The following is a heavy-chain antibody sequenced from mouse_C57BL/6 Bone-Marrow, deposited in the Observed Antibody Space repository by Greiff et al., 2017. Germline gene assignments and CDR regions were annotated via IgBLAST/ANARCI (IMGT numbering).Heavy chain of an antibody. CDR2: IYPGDGDT. CDR3: ARGGDYYGSTYFDY. V-gene: IGHV1-82*01. CDR1: GYAFSSSW. J-gene: IGHJ2*01. Sequence: VQLQESGPELVKPGASVKISCKASGYAFSSSWMNWVKQRPGKGLEWIGRIYPGDGDTNYNVKFKGKATLTADKSSSTAYMQLSSLTSEDSAVYFCARGGDYYGSTYFDYWGQGTTLTVSS. D-gene: IGHD1-1*01.